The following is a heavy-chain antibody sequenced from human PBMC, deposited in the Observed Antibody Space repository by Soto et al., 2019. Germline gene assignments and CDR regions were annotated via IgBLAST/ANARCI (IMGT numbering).Heavy chain of an antibody. V-gene: IGHV3-30*04. CDR2: ISYDGSNK. J-gene: IGHJ4*02. CDR3: ARSSTAGTLDY. D-gene: IGHD6-13*01. Sequence: GGSLRLSCAASGFTFSSYAMYWVRQAPGKGLEWVAVISYDGSNKYYADSVKGRFTISRDNSKNTLYLQMNSLRAEDTAVYYCARSSTAGTLDYWGQGTLVTVSS. CDR1: GFTFSSYA.